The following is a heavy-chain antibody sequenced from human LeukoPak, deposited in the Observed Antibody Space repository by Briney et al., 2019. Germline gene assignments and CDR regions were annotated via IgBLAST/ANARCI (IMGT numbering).Heavy chain of an antibody. CDR2: ISSSGSDK. J-gene: IGHJ3*02. CDR3: ARRTYGAFAM. CDR1: GFPFSDHE. V-gene: IGHV3-48*03. D-gene: IGHD3-10*01. Sequence: GGSLRLSCAASGFPFSDHEMNWVRQAPGKGLEWVSYISSSGSDKYYPDSVKGRFTISRDNAKNSLYLQMNSLRAEDTAVYYCARRTYGAFAMGGEGTKVTVSS.